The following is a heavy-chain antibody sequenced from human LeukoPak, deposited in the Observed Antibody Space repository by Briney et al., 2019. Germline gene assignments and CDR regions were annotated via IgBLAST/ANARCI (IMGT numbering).Heavy chain of an antibody. V-gene: IGHV4-39*01. D-gene: IGHD2-21*01. Sequence: PSETLSPTCTVSGGSISSSSYYWGWVRQPPGRGREWVGSIYYSGSTYYNPSLKSRVTISVDTSKNQSSLKLSSVTAADTAVYYCARQSFLMPYCGGDCLDYWGQGTLVTVSS. J-gene: IGHJ4*02. CDR2: IYYSGST. CDR3: ARQSFLMPYCGGDCLDY. CDR1: GGSISSSSYY.